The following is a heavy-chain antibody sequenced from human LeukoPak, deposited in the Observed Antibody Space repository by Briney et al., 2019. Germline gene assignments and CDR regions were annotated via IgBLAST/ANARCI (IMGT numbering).Heavy chain of an antibody. CDR1: GGSISSYY. D-gene: IGHD3-10*01. CDR3: ATVAVIRGVTYSDY. V-gene: IGHV4-59*01. Sequence: TSETLSLTCTVSGGSISSYYWSWIRQPPGKGLEWIAYLFYSGSTDYNPSLESRVTISVDTSKNQFSLKLRSVTAADTAVYYCATVAVIRGVTYSDYWGQGTLVTVSS. J-gene: IGHJ4*02. CDR2: LFYSGST.